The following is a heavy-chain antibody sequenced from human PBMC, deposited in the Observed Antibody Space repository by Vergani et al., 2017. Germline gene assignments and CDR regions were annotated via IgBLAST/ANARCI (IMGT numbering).Heavy chain of an antibody. J-gene: IGHJ4*01. CDR3: ARGDYARF. Sequence: VQLVESGGGLVQPGGSLRLSCAASGFTFSSYWTTWVRQAPGKGLEWVANIKQDGSEIYYVDSVKGRFTISRDNAKNSLYLQLNSLRVEDTAVYYCARGDYARFWGQGTLVTVSS. D-gene: IGHD4-17*01. V-gene: IGHV3-7*01. CDR1: GFTFSSYW. CDR2: IKQDGSEI.